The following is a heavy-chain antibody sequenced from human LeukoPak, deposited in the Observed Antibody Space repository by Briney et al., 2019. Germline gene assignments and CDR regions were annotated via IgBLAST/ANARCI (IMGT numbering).Heavy chain of an antibody. CDR2: IYYSGST. CDR1: GGSISSYY. D-gene: IGHD3-22*01. J-gene: IGHJ2*01. CDR3: ARVEGEYYYDSSGYYLPNWYFDL. Sequence: SETLSLTCTVSGGSISSYYWSLIRQPPGKGLEWIGYIYYSGSTNYNPSLKSRVTISIDTSKNQFSLKLSSVTAADTAVYYCARVEGEYYYDSSGYYLPNWYFDLWGRGTLVTVSS. V-gene: IGHV4-59*01.